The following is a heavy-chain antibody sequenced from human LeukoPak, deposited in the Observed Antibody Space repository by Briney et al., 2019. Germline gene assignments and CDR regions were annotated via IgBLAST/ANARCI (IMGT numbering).Heavy chain of an antibody. D-gene: IGHD4-17*01. CDR2: INPNSGGT. J-gene: IGHJ2*01. CDR1: GYTFTGYY. Sequence: ASVKVSCKASGYTFTGYYMHWVRQAPGQGLEWMGWINPNSGGTNYAQKFQGRVTMTRDTFISTAYMELSRLRSDDTAVYYCARWTTVTTFSNWYFDLWGRGTLVTVSS. CDR3: ARWTTVTTFSNWYFDL. V-gene: IGHV1-2*02.